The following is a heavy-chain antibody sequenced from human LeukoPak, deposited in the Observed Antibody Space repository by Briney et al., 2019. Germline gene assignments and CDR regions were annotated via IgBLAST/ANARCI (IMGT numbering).Heavy chain of an antibody. J-gene: IGHJ6*02. D-gene: IGHD3-10*01. CDR1: GGTFSSYA. V-gene: IGHV1-69*13. Sequence: SVKVSCKASGGTFSSYAISWVRQAPGQGLEWMGGIIPIFGTANYAQKFQGRVTITADESTSTAYMELSSLRSEDTAVYYCAAGFSGSYYPLYYYYGMDVWGQGTTVTVSS. CDR3: AAGFSGSYYPLYYYYGMDV. CDR2: IIPIFGTA.